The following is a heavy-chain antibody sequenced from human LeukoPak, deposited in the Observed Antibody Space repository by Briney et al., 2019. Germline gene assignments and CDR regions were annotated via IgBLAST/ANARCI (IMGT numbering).Heavy chain of an antibody. V-gene: IGHV4-59*01. Sequence: SETLSLTCTVSGGSISSYYWSWIRQPPGKGLEWIGYIYYSGSTNYNPSLKSRVTISVDTSKNQFSLKLSSVTAVDTAVYYCARDHNSGSLGYWGQGTLVTVSS. CDR3: ARDHNSGSLGY. D-gene: IGHD1-26*01. J-gene: IGHJ4*02. CDR1: GGSISSYY. CDR2: IYYSGST.